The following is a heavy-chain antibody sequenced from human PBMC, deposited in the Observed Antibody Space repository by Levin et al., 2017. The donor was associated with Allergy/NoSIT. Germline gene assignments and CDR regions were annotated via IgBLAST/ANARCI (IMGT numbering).Heavy chain of an antibody. CDR1: GYTFTGYY. CDR2: INPDSGGT. Sequence: ASVKVSCKASGYTFTGYYMHWVRQAPGQGLEWMGWINPDSGGTNYAQKFQGRVTMTRDTSISTAYMELSRLRSDDTAVYYCARGKNGYRTDFDYWGQGTLVTVSS. V-gene: IGHV1-2*02. J-gene: IGHJ4*02. D-gene: IGHD5-24*01. CDR3: ARGKNGYRTDFDY.